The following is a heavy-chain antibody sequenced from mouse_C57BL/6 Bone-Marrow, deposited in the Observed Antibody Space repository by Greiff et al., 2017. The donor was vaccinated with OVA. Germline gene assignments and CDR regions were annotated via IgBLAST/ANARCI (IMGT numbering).Heavy chain of an antibody. V-gene: IGHV1-76*01. J-gene: IGHJ4*01. D-gene: IGHD4-1*01. Sequence: QVQLKESGAELVRPGASVKLSCKASGYTFTDYYINWVKQRPGQGLEWIARIYPGSGNTYYNEKFKGKATLTAEKSSSTAYMQLSSLTSEDSAVYFCARGRTDGRAMDYWGQGTSVTVSS. CDR2: IYPGSGNT. CDR3: ARGRTDGRAMDY. CDR1: GYTFTDYY.